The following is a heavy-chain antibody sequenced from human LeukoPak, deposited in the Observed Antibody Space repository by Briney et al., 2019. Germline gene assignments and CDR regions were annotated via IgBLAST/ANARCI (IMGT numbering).Heavy chain of an antibody. V-gene: IGHV1-2*04. CDR1: GYTFTGYY. Sequence: GASVKVSCKASGYTFTGYYMHWVRQAPGQGLEWMGWINPNSGGTNYAQKFQGWVTMTRDTSISTAYMELSRLRSDDTAVYYCAISRRAYCSSTSCYGGWFDPWGQGTLVTVSS. D-gene: IGHD2-2*01. CDR2: INPNSGGT. CDR3: AISRRAYCSSTSCYGGWFDP. J-gene: IGHJ5*02.